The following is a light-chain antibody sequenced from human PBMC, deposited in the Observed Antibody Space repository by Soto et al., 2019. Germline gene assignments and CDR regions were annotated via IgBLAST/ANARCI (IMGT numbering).Light chain of an antibody. Sequence: EIVMTQSPATLSVSPGETATLSCRASQSVSSNLAWYQQKPGQAPSLLIYGASTRATDIPPRFSGSGSGTEFTLTITSLKSEDVACRECQQDEMGPVCPFGGGTKVDIK. CDR1: QSVSSN. J-gene: IGKJ4*01. CDR3: QQDEMGPVCP. V-gene: IGKV3-15*01. CDR2: GAS.